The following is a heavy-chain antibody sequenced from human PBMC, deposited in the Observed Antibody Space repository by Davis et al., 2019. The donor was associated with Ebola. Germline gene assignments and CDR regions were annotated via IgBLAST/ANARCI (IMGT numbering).Heavy chain of an antibody. V-gene: IGHV3-23*01. D-gene: IGHD3-3*01. J-gene: IGHJ6*04. CDR1: GFTFSSYA. CDR2: ISGSGGST. Sequence: GGSLRLSCAASGFTFSSYAMSWVRQAPGKGLGWVSAISGSGGSTYYADSVKGRFTISRDNSKKTLYLQMNSLRAEDTAVYYCAKSGLSFGVVKYHYGMDVWGKGTTVTVSS. CDR3: AKSGLSFGVVKYHYGMDV.